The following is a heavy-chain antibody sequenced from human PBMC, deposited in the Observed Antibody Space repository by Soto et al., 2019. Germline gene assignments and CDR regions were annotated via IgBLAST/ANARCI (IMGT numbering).Heavy chain of an antibody. D-gene: IGHD6-19*01. J-gene: IGHJ4*02. Sequence: QVQLVESGGGVVQPGRSLRVSCAASGFTFSIYAMHWVRQAPGTGLEWVAVISYDGTKTYYADSVKGRFTISRDNSKNTVYLQMISLRDEDTAVYYWAEDRGPRRQWLIGPFDYWGQGTLVTVSP. V-gene: IGHV3-30*03. CDR3: AEDRGPRRQWLIGPFDY. CDR1: GFTFSIYA. CDR2: ISYDGTKT.